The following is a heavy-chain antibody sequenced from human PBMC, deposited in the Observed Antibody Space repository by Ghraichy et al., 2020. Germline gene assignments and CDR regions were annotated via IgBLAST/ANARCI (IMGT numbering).Heavy chain of an antibody. CDR2: IYYSGST. D-gene: IGHD3-3*01. CDR3: ARDGYDFWSGYYPESHGMDV. V-gene: IGHV4-59*01. J-gene: IGHJ6*02. Sequence: SETLSLTCTVSGGSISSYYWSWIRQPPGKGLEWIGYIYYSGSTNYNPSLKSRVTISVDTSKNQFSLKQSSVTAADTAVYYCARDGYDFWSGYYPESHGMDVWGQGTTVTVSS. CDR1: GGSISSYY.